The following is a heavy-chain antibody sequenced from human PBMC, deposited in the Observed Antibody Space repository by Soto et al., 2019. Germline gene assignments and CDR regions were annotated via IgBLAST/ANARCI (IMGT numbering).Heavy chain of an antibody. CDR3: AGDGGDGTQPLFDL. CDR2: LSPIFGRA. D-gene: IGHD3-16*01. Sequence: ASVKVSCKASGGTFSSYAISWVRQAPGQGLEWMGGLSPIFGRATFAQKFHGRVTITADESASTGDMDLSRLRSEDTAGYYCAGDGGDGTQPLFDLWGQGTLVTVSS. CDR1: GGTFSSYA. J-gene: IGHJ5*02. V-gene: IGHV1-69*13.